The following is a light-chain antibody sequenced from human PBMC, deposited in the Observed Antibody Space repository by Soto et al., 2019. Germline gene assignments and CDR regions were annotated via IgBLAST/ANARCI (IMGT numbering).Light chain of an antibody. V-gene: IGKV3-20*01. Sequence: EIVLSQSPGTLYLSTGERATLSCRASQSVSSSYLAWYQQKPGQAPRLLIYGASSRATGIPDRFSGSVSGTDFTLTISRLEPEDFAVYYCQQCGSSPITFGQGTRLEIK. CDR1: QSVSSSY. CDR3: QQCGSSPIT. CDR2: GAS. J-gene: IGKJ5*01.